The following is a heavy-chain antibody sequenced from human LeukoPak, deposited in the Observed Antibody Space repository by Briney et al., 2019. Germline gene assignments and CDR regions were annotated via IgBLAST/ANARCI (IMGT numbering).Heavy chain of an antibody. V-gene: IGHV4-39*07. CDR3: ARDKVYVVPAAIEYYFDY. J-gene: IGHJ4*02. Sequence: SETLSLTCTVSGGSISSSSYYWGWIRQPPGKGLEWIGSIYYSGSTYYNPSLKSRVTMSVDTSKNQFSLKLSSVTAADTAVYYRARDKVYVVPAAIEYYFDYWGQGTLVTVSS. CDR1: GGSISSSSYY. CDR2: IYYSGST. D-gene: IGHD2-2*02.